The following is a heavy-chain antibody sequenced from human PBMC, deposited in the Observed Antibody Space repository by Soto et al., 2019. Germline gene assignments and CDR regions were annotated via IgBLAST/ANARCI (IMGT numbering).Heavy chain of an antibody. D-gene: IGHD2-2*01. CDR2: ISSSSSYI. V-gene: IGHV3-21*01. CDR3: ARDLGYCSSTSCYEVGEYYYYMDV. Sequence: PGGSLRLSCAASGFTFSSYSMNLVRQAPGKGLEWVSSISSSSSYIYYADSVKGRFTISRDNAKNSLYLQMNSLRAEDTAVYYCARDLGYCSSTSCYEVGEYYYYMDVWGKGTTVTVSS. CDR1: GFTFSSYS. J-gene: IGHJ6*03.